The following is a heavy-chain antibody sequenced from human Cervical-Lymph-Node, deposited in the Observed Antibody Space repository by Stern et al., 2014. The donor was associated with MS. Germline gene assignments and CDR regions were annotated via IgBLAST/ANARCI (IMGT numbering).Heavy chain of an antibody. CDR2: ISGSAGST. CDR1: GFTFSNCA. Sequence: VQLVQSGGGSVQPGRSLRLSCAVSGFTFSNCAMTWVRQAPGKGLEWVSVISGSAGSTHYADSVKGRFTISRDNSQNTLYLQMNSVRTEDTAVYYCAKAPMPYSGGAHYYFDFWGQGTLVTVSS. CDR3: AKAPMPYSGGAHYYFDF. D-gene: IGHD1-26*01. V-gene: IGHV3-23*04. J-gene: IGHJ4*02.